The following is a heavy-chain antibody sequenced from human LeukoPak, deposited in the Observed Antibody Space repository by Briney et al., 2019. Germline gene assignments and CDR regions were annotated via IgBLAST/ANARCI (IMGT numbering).Heavy chain of an antibody. D-gene: IGHD5-24*01. CDR3: AKGGDGYNYRYYYMDV. CDR2: ISWNSGSI. CDR1: GFTFDDYA. V-gene: IGHV3-9*03. Sequence: GRSLRLSCAASGFTFDDYAMHWVRHAPGKGLEWVSGISWNSGSIGYADSVKGRFTISRDNAKNSLYLQMNSLRAEDMALYYCAKGGDGYNYRYYYMDVWGKGTTVTVSS. J-gene: IGHJ6*03.